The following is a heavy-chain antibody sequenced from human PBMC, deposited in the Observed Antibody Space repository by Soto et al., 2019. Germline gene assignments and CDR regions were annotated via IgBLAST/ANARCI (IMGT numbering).Heavy chain of an antibody. Sequence: GGSLRLSWAAYGFTFSSYAMHWDRQAPGKGLEWVAVISYDGSNKYYADSVKGRFTISRDNSKNTLYLQMNSLRAEDTAVYYCARDRNIVLMVYAFDYWGQGTLVTVSS. CDR2: ISYDGSNK. CDR3: ARDRNIVLMVYAFDY. J-gene: IGHJ4*02. CDR1: GFTFSSYA. D-gene: IGHD2-8*01. V-gene: IGHV3-30-3*01.